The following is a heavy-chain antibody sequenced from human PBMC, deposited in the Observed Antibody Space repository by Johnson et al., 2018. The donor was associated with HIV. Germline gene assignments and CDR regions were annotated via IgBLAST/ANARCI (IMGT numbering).Heavy chain of an antibody. J-gene: IGHJ3*01. CDR2: INSDGSST. V-gene: IGHV3-74*01. D-gene: IGHD6-19*01. CDR3: AREPGYSSGPDAFDL. Sequence: VQLVESGGGLVQPGGSLRLSCAASGFTFSSYWMHWVRQAPGKGLVWVSRINSDGSSTSYADSVKGRITISRDNAKNTLYLQMKSLRAEDTAVYYCAREPGYSSGPDAFDLWGQGTMVTVSS. CDR1: GFTFSSYW.